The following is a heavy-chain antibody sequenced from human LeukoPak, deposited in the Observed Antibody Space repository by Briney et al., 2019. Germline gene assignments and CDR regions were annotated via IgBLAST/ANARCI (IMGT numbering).Heavy chain of an antibody. CDR1: GYTFTGYY. J-gene: IGHJ3*02. CDR2: INPNSGGT. D-gene: IGHD1-26*01. CDR3: AADSDKTDAFDI. V-gene: IGHV1-2*02. Sequence: ASVKVSCKASGYTFTGYYMHWVRQAPGQGLEWMGWINPNSGGTNYAQKFQGRVTMTRDTSISTVYMELSSLRSEDTAVYYCAADSDKTDAFDIWGQGTMVTVSS.